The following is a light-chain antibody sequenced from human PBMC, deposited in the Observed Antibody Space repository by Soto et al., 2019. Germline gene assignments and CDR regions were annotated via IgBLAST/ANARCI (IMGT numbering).Light chain of an antibody. Sequence: EIVMTQSPATLAVSPGERVTLSCRASQSVGRNLAWYQQKPGQAPRLLIYDASPRATTIPARFSGSGSETEVTLTIRSLQSEDLAVYYCQQYNNWPYTFGQGTKLEIK. CDR2: DAS. CDR1: QSVGRN. J-gene: IGKJ2*01. V-gene: IGKV3-15*01. CDR3: QQYNNWPYT.